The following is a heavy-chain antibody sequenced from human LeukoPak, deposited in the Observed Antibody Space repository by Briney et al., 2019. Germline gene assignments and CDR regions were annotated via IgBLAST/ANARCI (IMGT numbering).Heavy chain of an antibody. J-gene: IGHJ4*02. V-gene: IGHV4-59*08. Sequence: PSETLSLTGTVSGGSISSYCWSWIRQPPGKGLEWIGYIYNSGSTNYNHSLKSRVTISLDTSKNQFSLQLSSVTAADTAVYYCASTEWNYARWGQGTLVTVSS. CDR2: IYNSGST. D-gene: IGHD1-7*01. CDR1: GGSISSYC. CDR3: ASTEWNYAR.